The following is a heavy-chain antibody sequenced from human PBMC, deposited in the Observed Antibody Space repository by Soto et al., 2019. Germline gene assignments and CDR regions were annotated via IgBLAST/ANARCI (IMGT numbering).Heavy chain of an antibody. CDR2: IIPILGIA. CDR3: ARDHIVVVTLYYGMDV. J-gene: IGHJ6*02. CDR1: GGTFSSYT. V-gene: IGHV1-69*04. Sequence: SVKVSCKASGGTFSSYTISWVRQAPGQGLEWMGRIIPILGIANYAQKFQGRVTITADKSTSTAYMELSSLRSEDTAVYYCARDHIVVVTLYYGMDVWGQGTTLTVSS. D-gene: IGHD2-21*02.